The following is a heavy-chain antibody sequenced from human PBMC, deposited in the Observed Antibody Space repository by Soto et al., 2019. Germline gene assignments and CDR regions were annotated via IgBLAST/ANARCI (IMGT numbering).Heavy chain of an antibody. J-gene: IGHJ3*02. D-gene: IGHD1-1*01. Sequence: QVRLQEWGPGLVKPSQTLSLKCSVSGGSITTGGRYWSWIRQLPGKGLEWIGDIYYSGNTYYNASPKRRLTISVEAAKNQFSLKLSSVTAADTAVYYCAQALVFTGGDGFDIWGQGRLVTVSS. CDR2: IYYSGNT. V-gene: IGHV4-31*02. CDR3: AQALVFTGGDGFDI. CDR1: GGSITTGGRY.